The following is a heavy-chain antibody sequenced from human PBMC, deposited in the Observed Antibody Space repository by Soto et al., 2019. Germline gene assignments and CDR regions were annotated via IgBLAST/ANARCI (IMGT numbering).Heavy chain of an antibody. CDR1: GGSISSSSYY. CDR3: ARQYYYDSSGYRNSYKCSY. D-gene: IGHD3-22*01. CDR2: IYYSGST. V-gene: IGHV4-39*01. Sequence: SETLSLTCTVSGGSISSSSYYWGWIRQPPGKGLEWIGSIYYSGSTYYNPSLKSRVTISVDTSKNQFSLKLSSVTAADTAVYYCARQYYYDSSGYRNSYKCSYWGQGTLVTVSS. J-gene: IGHJ4*02.